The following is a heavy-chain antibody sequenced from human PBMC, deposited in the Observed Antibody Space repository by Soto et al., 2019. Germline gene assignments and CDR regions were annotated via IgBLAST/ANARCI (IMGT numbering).Heavy chain of an antibody. Sequence: GGSQRVSCAASEFTISDSARRWVRQDTGKGLEWVGRIRSKANSYATAYAASVKGRFTISRDNSKNTLYLQMNSLRAEDTAVYYCAKDEVLVEVVARDYYGMDVWGQGTTVTVSS. V-gene: IGHV3-73*01. D-gene: IGHD2-15*01. CDR2: IRSKANSYAT. J-gene: IGHJ6*02. CDR1: EFTISDSA. CDR3: AKDEVLVEVVARDYYGMDV.